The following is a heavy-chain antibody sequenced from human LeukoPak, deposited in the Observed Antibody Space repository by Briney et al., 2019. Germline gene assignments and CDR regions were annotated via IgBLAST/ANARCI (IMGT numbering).Heavy chain of an antibody. V-gene: IGHV3-48*03. CDR2: ISSSGSTI. J-gene: IGHJ3*02. CDR1: GFTFSSYE. Sequence: GGSLRLSCAASGFTFSSYEMNRVRQAPGKGLEWVSYISSSGSTIYYADSVKGRFTISRDNAKNSLYLQMNSLRAEDTAVYYCARGLGALLHDAFDIWGQGTMVTVSS. CDR3: ARGLGALLHDAFDI. D-gene: IGHD1-26*01.